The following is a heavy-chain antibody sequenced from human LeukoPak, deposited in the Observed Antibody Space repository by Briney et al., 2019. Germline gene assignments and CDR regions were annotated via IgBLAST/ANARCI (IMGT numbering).Heavy chain of an antibody. V-gene: IGHV4-34*01. CDR3: AREAQGRGY. CDR1: GGSLSGYY. J-gene: IGHJ4*02. CDR2: INHSGST. D-gene: IGHD3-10*01. Sequence: SETLSLTCAVYGGSLSGYYWSLIRQPPGKGLEWIGEINHSGSTNYNPSLKSRVTISVDTSKNQFSLKLSSVTAADKAVYYCAREAQGRGYWGQGTLVTVSS.